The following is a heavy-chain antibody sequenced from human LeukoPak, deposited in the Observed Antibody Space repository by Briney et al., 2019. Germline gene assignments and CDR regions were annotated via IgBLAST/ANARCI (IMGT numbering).Heavy chain of an antibody. J-gene: IGHJ6*03. CDR1: GGTFSSFA. CDR2: IIPIFGTA. D-gene: IGHD4/OR15-4a*01. V-gene: IGHV1-69*05. Sequence: SVKVSCKASGGTFSSFAISWVRQAPGQGLEWMGGIIPIFGTAKYAQKFQGRVTITTDESTSTAYMELSSLRSEDTAVYYCARGTAMVYYYMDVWGKGTTVTVSS. CDR3: ARGTAMVYYYMDV.